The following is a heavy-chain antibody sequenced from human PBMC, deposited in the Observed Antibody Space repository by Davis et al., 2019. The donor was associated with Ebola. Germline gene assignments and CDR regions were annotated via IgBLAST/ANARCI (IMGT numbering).Heavy chain of an antibody. Sequence: AASVKVSCKASGGTFSSYAISWVRQAPGQGLEWMGRIIPILGIANYAQKFQGRVTITADKSTSTAYMELSSLRSEDTAVYYCARPTNRESIYYYYGMDVWGQGTTVTVSS. CDR3: ARPTNRESIYYYYGMDV. J-gene: IGHJ6*02. V-gene: IGHV1-69*04. CDR2: IIPILGIA. D-gene: IGHD3-10*01. CDR1: GGTFSSYA.